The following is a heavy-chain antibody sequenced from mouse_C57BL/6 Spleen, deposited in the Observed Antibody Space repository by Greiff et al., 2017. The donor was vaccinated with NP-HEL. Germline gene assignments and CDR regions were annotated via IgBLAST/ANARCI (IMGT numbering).Heavy chain of an antibody. CDR1: GYTFTDYN. CDR3: ARPYVTTVVKSYWYFDV. CDR2: INPNNGGT. Sequence: VHVKQSGPELVKPGASVEIPCKASGYTFTDYNMDWVKQSHGKSLEWIGDINPNNGGTIYNQKFKGKATLTVDKSSSTAYMELRSLTSEDTAVYYCARPYVTTVVKSYWYFDVWGTGTTVTVSS. D-gene: IGHD1-1*01. V-gene: IGHV1-18*01. J-gene: IGHJ1*03.